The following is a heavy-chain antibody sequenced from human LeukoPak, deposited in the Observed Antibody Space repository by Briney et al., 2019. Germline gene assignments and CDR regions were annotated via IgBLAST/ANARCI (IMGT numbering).Heavy chain of an antibody. CDR3: ATDCSGSSCYPAGFDY. CDR1: GGSISSSSYY. V-gene: IGHV4-39*07. Sequence: SETLSLTCTVSGGSISSSSYYWGWLRQPPGKGLEWVGSIYYSGSTYYNPSLKSRVTISVDTSKNQFSLKLSSVTAADTAVYYCATDCSGSSCYPAGFDYWGQGILVTVSS. D-gene: IGHD2-15*01. CDR2: IYYSGST. J-gene: IGHJ4*02.